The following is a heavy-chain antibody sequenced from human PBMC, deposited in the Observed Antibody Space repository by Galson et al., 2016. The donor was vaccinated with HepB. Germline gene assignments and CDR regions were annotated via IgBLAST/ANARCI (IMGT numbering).Heavy chain of an antibody. CDR3: ARGEGYNLY. Sequence: SETLSLTCSVSGASMSTYYWSWIRQPPGKGLEWIAYIFYSGNTHYNPSLQSRLTISVDTSENQFSLKLSSVTAADTAVYYCARGEGYNLYWGQGTLVTVSS. D-gene: IGHD5-24*01. CDR2: IFYSGNT. J-gene: IGHJ4*02. V-gene: IGHV4-59*08. CDR1: GASMSTYY.